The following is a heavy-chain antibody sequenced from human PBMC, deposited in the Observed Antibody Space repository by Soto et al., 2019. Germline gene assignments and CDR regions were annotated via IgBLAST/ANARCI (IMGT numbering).Heavy chain of an antibody. CDR2: IIPLFGTA. J-gene: IGHJ4*02. V-gene: IGHV1-69*06. CDR1: GGTFGNYA. CDR3: ATQXRLTIFGVVRKNGYFDN. Sequence: SVKVSCKASGGTFGNYAISWVRQAPGQGLEWVGEIIPLFGTASFAQSFQGRVTITADKSTAAAYMELNSLRSEDTAVYYCATQXRLTIFGVVRKNGYFDNWGQGTLVTVSS. D-gene: IGHD3-3*01.